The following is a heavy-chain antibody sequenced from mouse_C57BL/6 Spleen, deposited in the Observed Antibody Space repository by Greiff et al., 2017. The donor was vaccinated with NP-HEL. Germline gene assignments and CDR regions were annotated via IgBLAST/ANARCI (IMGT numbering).Heavy chain of an antibody. CDR3: AIPYYGSSYGYYAMDY. CDR1: GYTFTSYW. J-gene: IGHJ4*01. V-gene: IGHV1-50*01. CDR2: IDPSDSYT. D-gene: IGHD1-1*01. Sequence: QVQLQQPGAELVKPGASVKLSCKASGYTFTSYWMQWVKQRPGQGLEWIGEIDPSDSYTNYNQKFKGKATLTVDTSSSTAYMQLSSLTSEDSAVYYCAIPYYGSSYGYYAMDYWGQGTSVTVSS.